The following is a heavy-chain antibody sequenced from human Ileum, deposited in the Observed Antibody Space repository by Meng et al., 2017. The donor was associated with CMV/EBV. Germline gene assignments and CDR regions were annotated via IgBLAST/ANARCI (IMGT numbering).Heavy chain of an antibody. CDR1: ESTFSDSY. V-gene: IGHV1-2*02. CDR3: VKEDWYLDF. D-gene: IGHD3-9*01. Sequence: VRLVQSGCRLKKPGAQVKVSCQVAESTFSDSYIHWLRQAPGQGLEWMGWIKPKSGGTNYAQKFQGRVTMTSDTSISTAYMELSSLTSDDTAIYYCVKEDWYLDFWGQETLVTVSS. J-gene: IGHJ4*02. CDR2: IKPKSGGT.